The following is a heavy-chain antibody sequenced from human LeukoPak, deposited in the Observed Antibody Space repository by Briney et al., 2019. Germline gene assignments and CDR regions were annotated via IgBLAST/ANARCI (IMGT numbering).Heavy chain of an antibody. CDR2: INPSGGST. V-gene: IGHV1-46*01. D-gene: IGHD2-2*01. Sequence: ASVKVSCKASGYTFTSYGISWVRQAPGQGLEWMGIINPSGGSTSYAQKFQGRVTMTRDMSTSTVYMELSSLRSEDTAVYYCAIVDAKRYYYYMDVWGKGTTVTVSS. J-gene: IGHJ6*03. CDR3: AIVDAKRYYYYMDV. CDR1: GYTFTSYG.